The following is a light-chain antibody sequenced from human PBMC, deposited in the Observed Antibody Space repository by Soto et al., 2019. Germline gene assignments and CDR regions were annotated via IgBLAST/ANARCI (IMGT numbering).Light chain of an antibody. V-gene: IGKV1-39*01. CDR2: AAS. CDR3: QQSYSIFMYT. Sequence: DIQMTQSPSSLSASVGDRVTITCRASQSISSYLNWYQQKPGKAPKLLIYAASSLQSGVPSRFSGSGSGTDFTLTISSLQPEDFATYYCQQSYSIFMYTCGQGTKLEIK. CDR1: QSISSY. J-gene: IGKJ2*01.